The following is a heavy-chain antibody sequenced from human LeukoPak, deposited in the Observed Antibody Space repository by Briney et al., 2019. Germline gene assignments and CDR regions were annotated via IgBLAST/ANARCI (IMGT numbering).Heavy chain of an antibody. CDR2: ISYDGSDK. V-gene: IGHV3-30*18. J-gene: IGHJ4*02. CDR1: GLTFSNYC. D-gene: IGHD2-15*01. Sequence: GGGPRISCAASGLTFSNYCMHWGRHAPRKGVGRGAVISYDGSDKYYADSVKGRFTVSRDNSKNTLYLQMNSLRDEDTAVYYCAKDGGVVVAQYYFDYWGQGTLVTVSS. CDR3: AKDGGVVVAQYYFDY.